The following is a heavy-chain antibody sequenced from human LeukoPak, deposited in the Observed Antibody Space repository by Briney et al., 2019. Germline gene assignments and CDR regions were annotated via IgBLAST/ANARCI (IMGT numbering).Heavy chain of an antibody. Sequence: SETLSLTCTVSGGSISSYYWSWIRQPPGKGLEWIGYIYYSRSTNYNPSLKSRVTISVDTSKNQFSLKLSSVTAADTAVYYCARDIVAGIDYWGQGTLVTVSS. CDR2: IYYSRST. D-gene: IGHD2-21*01. CDR1: GGSISSYY. V-gene: IGHV4-59*01. J-gene: IGHJ4*02. CDR3: ARDIVAGIDY.